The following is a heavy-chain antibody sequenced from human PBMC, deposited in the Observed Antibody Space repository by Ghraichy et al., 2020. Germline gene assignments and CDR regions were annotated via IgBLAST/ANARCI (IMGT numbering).Heavy chain of an antibody. V-gene: IGHV3-74*01. Sequence: GGSLRLSCAASRFTLNNYWMHWVRQAPGKGPVWVSRINSDGTIISYVDSVKGRFIISRDNAKNTLYLQMSSLRAEDTAMYYCARGYVGAFDMWGQGTMVTVSS. CDR1: RFTLNNYW. J-gene: IGHJ3*02. CDR3: ARGYVGAFDM. CDR2: INSDGTII. D-gene: IGHD5-12*01.